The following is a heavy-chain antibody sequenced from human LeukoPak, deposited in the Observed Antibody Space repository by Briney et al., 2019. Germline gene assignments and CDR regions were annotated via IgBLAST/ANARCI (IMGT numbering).Heavy chain of an antibody. CDR2: IIRRGGYI. V-gene: IGHV3-21*01. CDR1: GFSFSSHY. CDR3: ARTYNGSSHFYY. J-gene: IGHJ4*02. D-gene: IGHD1-26*01. Sequence: NPGGSLRLSCAASGFSFSSHYMKWVRQAPGKGLEWVSSIIRRGGYIYSADSVKGRFTISRDSAKNSVYLHMNSLRAEDTAVYYCARTYNGSSHFYYCGQRTLVTVSS.